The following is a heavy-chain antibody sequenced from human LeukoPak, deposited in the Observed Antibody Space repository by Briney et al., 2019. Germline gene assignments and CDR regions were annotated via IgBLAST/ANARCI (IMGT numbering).Heavy chain of an antibody. Sequence: GGSLRLSCAASGFTFSSYAMHWVRQAPGKELEYVSAISSNGGSTYYANSVKGRFTISRDNSKNTLYLQMGSLRAEDMAVYYCARGRDIVVVPAARGGYMDVWGKGTTVTVSS. CDR2: ISSNGGST. D-gene: IGHD2-2*01. CDR1: GFTFSSYA. CDR3: ARGRDIVVVPAARGGYMDV. V-gene: IGHV3-64*01. J-gene: IGHJ6*03.